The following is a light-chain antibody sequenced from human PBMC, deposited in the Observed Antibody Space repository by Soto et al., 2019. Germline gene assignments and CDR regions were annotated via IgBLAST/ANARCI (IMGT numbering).Light chain of an antibody. CDR1: QNVGTY. CDR2: DVS. J-gene: IGKJ4*01. V-gene: IGKV3-11*01. Sequence: DIVLIQSPATLSLSPGESATLSCRASQNVGTYLAWYQHKPGQTPRLLIYDVSDRATGIPARFSGSGSGTDFTLSITNLEAEDFALYYCQQRSTWPVTFGGGTKVEIK. CDR3: QQRSTWPVT.